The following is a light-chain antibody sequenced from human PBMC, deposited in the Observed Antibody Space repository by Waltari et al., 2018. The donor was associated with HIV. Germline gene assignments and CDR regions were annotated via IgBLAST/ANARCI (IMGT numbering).Light chain of an antibody. CDR2: GAS. CDR1: EDVDTY. Sequence: DIKLTQSPSSLSASVGDRVTIVCRASEDVDTYLNWYRQKAGEAPELRIFGASSLQSGVPSRFFGSGSGTDFTLAITSLQPEDFATYFCQQSYSGRLYPFGQGT. V-gene: IGKV1-39*01. J-gene: IGKJ2*01. CDR3: QQSYSGRLYP.